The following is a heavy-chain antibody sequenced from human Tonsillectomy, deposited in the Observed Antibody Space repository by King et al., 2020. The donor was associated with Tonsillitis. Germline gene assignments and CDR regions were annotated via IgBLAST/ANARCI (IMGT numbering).Heavy chain of an antibody. CDR1: GFTFSSYG. Sequence: VQLVESGGGVVQPGRSLRLSCAASGFTFSSYGMHWGRQAPGKGLEWVAVISYDGRNKYNVDSVKGRFTISRDNSKNKLYLQMNSLRAEDTAVYYCARDRDDYIFDYWGQGTLVTVSS. CDR2: ISYDGRNK. D-gene: IGHD4/OR15-4a*01. J-gene: IGHJ4*02. V-gene: IGHV3-33*05. CDR3: ARDRDDYIFDY.